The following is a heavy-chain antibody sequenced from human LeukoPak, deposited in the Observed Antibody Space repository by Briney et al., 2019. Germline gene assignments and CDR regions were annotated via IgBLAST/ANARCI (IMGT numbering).Heavy chain of an antibody. CDR3: ARDELLNRNWFDP. J-gene: IGHJ5*02. D-gene: IGHD3-10*01. CDR2: INWNGDST. CDR1: GFKFDDYG. V-gene: IGHV3-20*04. Sequence: GGSLRLSCSGSGFKFDDYGVTWVRQAPGKGLAWVSDINWNGDSTGYAHSVRGRFTISRDNSKNSVYLQMNSLRVEDTAFYYCARDELLNRNWFDPWGQGTLVTVSS.